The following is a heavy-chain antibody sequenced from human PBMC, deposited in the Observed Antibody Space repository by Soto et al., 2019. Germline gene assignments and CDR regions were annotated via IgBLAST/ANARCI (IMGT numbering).Heavy chain of an antibody. V-gene: IGHV1-58*01. D-gene: IGHD3-9*01. CDR3: VAGGSDYYDILTGYYNPPYYYYGMDV. Sequence: ASVKVSCKASGFTFTSSAVQWVRQARGQRLEWIGWIVVGSGNTNYAQKFQERVTITRDMSTSTAYMELSSLRSEDTAVYYCVAGGSDYYDILTGYYNPPYYYYGMDVWGQGTTVTVS. CDR1: GFTFTSSA. J-gene: IGHJ6*02. CDR2: IVVGSGNT.